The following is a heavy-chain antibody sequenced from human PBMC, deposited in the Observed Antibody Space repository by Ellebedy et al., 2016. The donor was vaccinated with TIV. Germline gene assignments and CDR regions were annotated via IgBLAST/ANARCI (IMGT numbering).Heavy chain of an antibody. V-gene: IGHV3-30*18. CDR3: AKDGVIGNSHFYYFYYMDV. J-gene: IGHJ6*03. D-gene: IGHD2/OR15-2a*01. Sequence: GESLKISXGVSGFIFRSYAMHWVRQIPGKGLEWVAVISHDGTFKDYSDSVKGRFTISRDNVNHTLSLQMNSLRPEDTGVYFCAKDGVIGNSHFYYFYYMDVWGEGTTVTVSS. CDR1: GFIFRSYA. CDR2: ISHDGTFK.